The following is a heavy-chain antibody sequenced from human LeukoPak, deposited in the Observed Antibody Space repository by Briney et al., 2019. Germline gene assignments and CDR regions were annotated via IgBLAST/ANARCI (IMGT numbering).Heavy chain of an antibody. Sequence: PGGSLRLSCAASGFTFSDYYMSWIRQAPGKGLEWVSYISSSGSTIYYADSVKGRFTISRDNAKNSLYLQMNSLRAEDTAVYYCARHARRYSYYFDYWGQGTLVTVSS. V-gene: IGHV3-11*01. CDR2: ISSSGSTI. CDR3: ARHARRYSYYFDY. D-gene: IGHD5-18*01. CDR1: GFTFSDYY. J-gene: IGHJ4*02.